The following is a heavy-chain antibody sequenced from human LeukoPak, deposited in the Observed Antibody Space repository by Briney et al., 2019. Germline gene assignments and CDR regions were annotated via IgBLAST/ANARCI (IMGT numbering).Heavy chain of an antibody. V-gene: IGHV3-72*01. Sequence: GGSLRLSCAASGFTSSDHHMDWVRQAPGEGLEWVARIRNKANRYTTEYAASVKGRFTISRDDSENSLYLQMDSLKTEDTAVYYCARIPLGIAPFDYWGQGTLFTVSS. J-gene: IGHJ4*02. CDR1: GFTSSDHH. D-gene: IGHD7-27*01. CDR3: ARIPLGIAPFDY. CDR2: IRNKANRYTT.